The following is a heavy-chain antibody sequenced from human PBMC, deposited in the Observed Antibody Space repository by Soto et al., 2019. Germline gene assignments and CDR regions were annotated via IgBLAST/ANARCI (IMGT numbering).Heavy chain of an antibody. J-gene: IGHJ5*02. D-gene: IGHD6-13*01. CDR2: INPNSGGT. CDR1: GYTFTGYY. Sequence: ASVKVSCKASGYTFTGYYMHWVRQAPGQGLEWMGWINPNSGGTNYAQKFQGRVTMTRDTSISTAYMELSRLRSDDTAVYYCARDRRSSWAFLQDPDNWFDPWGQGTLVTVSS. V-gene: IGHV1-2*02. CDR3: ARDRRSSWAFLQDPDNWFDP.